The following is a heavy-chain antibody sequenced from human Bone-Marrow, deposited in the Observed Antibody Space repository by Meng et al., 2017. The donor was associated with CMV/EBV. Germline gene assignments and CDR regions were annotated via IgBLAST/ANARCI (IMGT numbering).Heavy chain of an antibody. CDR3: ARLGYCSSTSCYEVWFDP. CDR2: INPNSGGT. J-gene: IGHJ5*02. Sequence: YTCNGYYMHWVRQAPGQGLEWMGWINPNSGGTNYAQKFQGRVTMTRDTSISTAYMELSRLRSDDTAVYYCARLGYCSSTSCYEVWFDPWGQGTLVTVSS. D-gene: IGHD2-2*01. V-gene: IGHV1-2*02. CDR1: YTCNGYY.